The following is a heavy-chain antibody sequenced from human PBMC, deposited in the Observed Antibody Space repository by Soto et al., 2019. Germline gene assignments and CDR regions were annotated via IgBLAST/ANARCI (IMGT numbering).Heavy chain of an antibody. CDR3: ARDYPDSGSYYPCYFDY. D-gene: IGHD1-26*01. J-gene: IGHJ4*02. CDR1: GYTFNSYG. CDR2: IRAYNGNT. V-gene: IGHV1-18*01. Sequence: QVQLVQSGAEVKKPGASVKVSCKASGYTFNSYGISWVRQAPGQGLEWMGWIRAYNGNTNYAQKLQGRVTMTTDTSTSTDYRELRSLRSDDTAVYYCARDYPDSGSYYPCYFDYWGQGTLVTVSS.